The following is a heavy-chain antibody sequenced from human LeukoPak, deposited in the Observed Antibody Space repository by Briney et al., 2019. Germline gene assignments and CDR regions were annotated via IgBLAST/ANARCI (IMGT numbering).Heavy chain of an antibody. D-gene: IGHD3-22*01. CDR3: ARDMDSSGWKDV. CDR1: GGTFSSYA. CDR2: IIPIFGIA. J-gene: IGHJ6*02. Sequence: GASVKFSCKASGGTFSSYAFSGVGQAPGQGLGWMGRIIPIFGIANYAQKFQGRVTITADKSTSTAYMELSSLRSEDTAVYYCARDMDSSGWKDVWGQGTTVTVSS. V-gene: IGHV1-69*04.